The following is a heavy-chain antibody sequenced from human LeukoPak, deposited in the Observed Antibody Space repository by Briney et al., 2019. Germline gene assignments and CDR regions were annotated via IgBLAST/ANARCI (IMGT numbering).Heavy chain of an antibody. CDR1: GGSIISYY. Sequence: SETLSLTCTVSGGSIISYYWSWIRQPPGKGLEWIGYIYYSGSTNYNPSLKSRVTISVETSKNQFPLKLSSVTAADTAVYYCAITGSGYPPEFDYWGQGTLVTVSS. D-gene: IGHD3-22*01. J-gene: IGHJ4*02. CDR3: AITGSGYPPEFDY. V-gene: IGHV4-59*08. CDR2: IYYSGST.